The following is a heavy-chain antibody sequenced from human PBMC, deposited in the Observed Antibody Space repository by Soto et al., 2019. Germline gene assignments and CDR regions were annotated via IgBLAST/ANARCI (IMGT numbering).Heavy chain of an antibody. D-gene: IGHD3-3*01. CDR1: GGSISSYY. J-gene: IGHJ4*02. Sequence: SETLSLTCTVSGGSISSYYWSWIRQPPGKGMEWIGKINHGGGTNYNPSLRGRVNISIDKSRKFFSLTLNSVTAADTAIYFCATGNVDSMLESWGRGTLVTVSS. CDR3: ATGNVDSMLES. CDR2: INHGGGT. V-gene: IGHV4-34*01.